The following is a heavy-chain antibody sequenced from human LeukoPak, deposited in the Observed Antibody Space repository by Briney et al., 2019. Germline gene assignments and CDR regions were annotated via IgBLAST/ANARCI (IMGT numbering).Heavy chain of an antibody. D-gene: IGHD6-13*01. J-gene: IGHJ4*02. CDR1: GGSISSGGYY. V-gene: IGHV4-31*03. CDR3: ARRMASGWYDGYYFDY. Sequence: SQTLSLTCTVSGGSISSGGYYWSWIRQHPGKGLEWIGYIYYSGSAYYNPSLKSRATISVDTSENQFSLKLSSVTAAGTAVYYCARRMASGWYDGYYFDYWGQGTLVTVSS. CDR2: IYYSGSA.